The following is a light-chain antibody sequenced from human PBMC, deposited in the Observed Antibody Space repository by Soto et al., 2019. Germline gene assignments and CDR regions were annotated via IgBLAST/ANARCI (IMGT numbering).Light chain of an antibody. V-gene: IGLV2-14*01. CDR1: SSDAGGYNY. Sequence: QSVLTQPASVSGSPGQSITISCTGTSSDAGGYNYVSWYQQHPGKAPKLTIYEVSNRPLGVSNRFSGSKSGNTASLTISGLQAEDEADYYCTSYTSSSTLDVFGTGTKVTVL. CDR2: EVS. J-gene: IGLJ1*01. CDR3: TSYTSSSTLDV.